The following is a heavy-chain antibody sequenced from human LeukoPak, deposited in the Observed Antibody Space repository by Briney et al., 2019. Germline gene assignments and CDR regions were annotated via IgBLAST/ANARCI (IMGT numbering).Heavy chain of an antibody. D-gene: IGHD2-21*02. CDR3: ARGTALASPLEY. CDR2: LNPKSGDT. CDR1: GFTFSNYD. Sequence: GASVNVSCKASGFTFSNYDINWVRQAPGQGLEWMGWLNPKSGDTDYAQKLQGRVAMTRNTSITTAYMEVNSLTSEDTAVYYCARGTALASPLEYWGQGTLVTVSP. V-gene: IGHV1-8*01. J-gene: IGHJ4*02.